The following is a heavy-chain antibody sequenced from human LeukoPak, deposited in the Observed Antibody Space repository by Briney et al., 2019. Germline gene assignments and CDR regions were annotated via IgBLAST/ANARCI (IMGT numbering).Heavy chain of an antibody. J-gene: IGHJ6*02. CDR1: GGSFSGSY. D-gene: IGHD4-23*01. CDR3: ARMLRRWDYYYGMDV. Sequence: SETLSLTGAVYGGSFSGSYWSWIRQPPGKGLEWIGEINHSGSTNYNPSLKSRVIISVDTSKNQFSLKLSSVTAADTAVYYCARMLRRWDYYYGMDVWGQGTTVTVSS. V-gene: IGHV4-34*01. CDR2: INHSGST.